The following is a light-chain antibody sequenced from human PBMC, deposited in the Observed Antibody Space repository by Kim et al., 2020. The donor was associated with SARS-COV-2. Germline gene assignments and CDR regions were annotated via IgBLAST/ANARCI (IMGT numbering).Light chain of an antibody. Sequence: DIQLTQSPSSLSASVGDRVTITCRASQSINDYVTWYQQRPGKAPKLLIYAASILENGVPSKFSGSGSGTDFTLTISSLQPEDSATYYCPQTYNTPYSFGQGTKLEI. CDR2: AAS. J-gene: IGKJ2*03. CDR1: QSINDY. V-gene: IGKV1-39*01. CDR3: PQTYNTPYS.